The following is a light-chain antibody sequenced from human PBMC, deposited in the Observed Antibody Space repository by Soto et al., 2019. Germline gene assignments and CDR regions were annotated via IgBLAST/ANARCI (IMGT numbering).Light chain of an antibody. CDR1: QSVSSY. CDR3: QQRSSWGT. CDR2: DAS. J-gene: IGKJ2*01. Sequence: EIVLTQSPATLSLSPGERATLSCRASQSVSSYLAWYQQKPGQAPRLLIFDASTRATGIPARFSGRGSGIDFTLTISSLEPEDSAVYYCQQRSSWGTFGQGTKLEIK. V-gene: IGKV3-11*01.